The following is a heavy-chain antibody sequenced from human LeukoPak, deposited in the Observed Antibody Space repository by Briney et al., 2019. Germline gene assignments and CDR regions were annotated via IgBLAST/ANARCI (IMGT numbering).Heavy chain of an antibody. V-gene: IGHV3-53*01. Sequence: GGSLRLSCAASGFTVSSNYMSWVRQAPGKGLEWVSVIYIGGSTYYSDSVQGRFTISRDISKNTLYLQMNSLRAEDTAVYYCAGDWGYCSSTSCHVFDYWGQGTLVTVSS. D-gene: IGHD2-2*01. J-gene: IGHJ4*02. CDR3: AGDWGYCSSTSCHVFDY. CDR1: GFTVSSNY. CDR2: IYIGGST.